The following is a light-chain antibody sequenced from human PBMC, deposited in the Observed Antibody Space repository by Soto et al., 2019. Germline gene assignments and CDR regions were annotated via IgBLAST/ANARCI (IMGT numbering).Light chain of an antibody. CDR1: QSVSSSY. Sequence: PGERATLSCRASQSVSSSYLAWYQQKLGQAPRLLIYAASSRATGIPDRFSGSGSGTDFTLTIGRLEPEDFAVYYCQQYGTSPYTFGQGTKLEIK. CDR3: QQYGTSPYT. J-gene: IGKJ2*01. V-gene: IGKV3-20*01. CDR2: AAS.